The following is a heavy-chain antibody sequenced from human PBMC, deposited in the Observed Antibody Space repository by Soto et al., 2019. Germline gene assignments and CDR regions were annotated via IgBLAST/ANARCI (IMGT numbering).Heavy chain of an antibody. CDR1: GYSFTSYW. Sequence: EVQLVQSGAEVKKSGESLKISCKGSGYSFTSYWIAWVRQAPGQGLEWMGIIYPGDSNTRYSPSFQGQVTMSADKSISTAYLQWSSLKASDTAMYYCATQGNDWYYDSWGQGTLVTVSS. CDR3: ATQGNDWYYDS. D-gene: IGHD1-7*01. J-gene: IGHJ4*02. V-gene: IGHV5-51*01. CDR2: IYPGDSNT.